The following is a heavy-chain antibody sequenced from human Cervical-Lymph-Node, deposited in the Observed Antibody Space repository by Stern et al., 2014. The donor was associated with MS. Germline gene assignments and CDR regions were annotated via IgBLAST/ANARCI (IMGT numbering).Heavy chain of an antibody. CDR2: ISYDGSNK. D-gene: IGHD2-15*01. Sequence: VQLVESGGGVVQPGRSLRLSCAASGFTFSSYGMHWVRQAPGKGLEWVAVISYDGSNKYYADSVKGRFTISRDNSKNTLYRQMNSLRAEDTAVYYCARRLGYCSGGSCRHYYYGMDVWGQGTTVTVSS. V-gene: IGHV3-30*03. CDR1: GFTFSSYG. J-gene: IGHJ6*02. CDR3: ARRLGYCSGGSCRHYYYGMDV.